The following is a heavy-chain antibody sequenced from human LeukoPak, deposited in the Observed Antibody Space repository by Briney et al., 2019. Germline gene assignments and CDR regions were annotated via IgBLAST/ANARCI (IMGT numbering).Heavy chain of an antibody. D-gene: IGHD1-7*01. Sequence: GGSLRLSCAASGFTFSSYSMNWVRQAPGKGLEWVSSISSSSSYIYYADSVKGRFTISRDNAKNSLYLQMNSLRAKDTAVYYCARRITGTTSYLDYWGQGTLVTVSS. J-gene: IGHJ4*02. V-gene: IGHV3-21*01. CDR3: ARRITGTTSYLDY. CDR1: GFTFSSYS. CDR2: ISSSSSYI.